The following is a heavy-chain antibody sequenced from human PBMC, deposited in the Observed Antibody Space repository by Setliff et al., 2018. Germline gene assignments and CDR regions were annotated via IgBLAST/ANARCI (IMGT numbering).Heavy chain of an antibody. D-gene: IGHD1-26*01. CDR1: GDSISSGDYL. J-gene: IGHJ3*01. CDR3: AREVGTSTSSDAFDV. CDR2: IYHSGSA. V-gene: IGHV4-30-4*08. Sequence: PSETLSLTCTVAGDSISSGDYLWSWIRRPPGKGLEWIAYIYHSGSAYYNPSLKSRVTMSVDTSKNQFSLHLTSVTAADTAVYYCAREVGTSTSSDAFDVWGQGMMVTVSS.